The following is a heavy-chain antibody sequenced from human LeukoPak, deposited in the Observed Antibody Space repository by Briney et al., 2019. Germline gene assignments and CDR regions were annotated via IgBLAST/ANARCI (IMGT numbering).Heavy chain of an antibody. CDR1: GFTFSHYW. J-gene: IGHJ4*02. Sequence: GGSLRLSCAASGFTFSHYWMSWVRQAPGKGLEWVANIKQDGSEKYYVDSVKGRFTISRDNSKNSLYLQMNSLRAEDTALYYCATHRGYSYGTAEDFDYWGQGTLDTVSS. CDR2: IKQDGSEK. V-gene: IGHV3-7*01. D-gene: IGHD5-18*01. CDR3: ATHRGYSYGTAEDFDY.